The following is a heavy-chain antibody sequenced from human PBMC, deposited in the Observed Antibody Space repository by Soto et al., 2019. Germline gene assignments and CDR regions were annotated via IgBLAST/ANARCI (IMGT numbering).Heavy chain of an antibody. CDR1: GYIFSNYG. J-gene: IGHJ1*01. CDR2: ISGYNGNT. CDR3: ARGGSSWCAEDYQH. Sequence: QVQLVQSGAEVKKPGASVKVSCKASGYIFSNYGISWVRQAPGQGPEGMGWISGYNGNTKYAQTLQGRVSMTTDTATSTAYMEVRSLRSDDPAVYYCARGGSSWCAEDYQHCGQGTLVIVSS. V-gene: IGHV1-18*01. D-gene: IGHD6-13*01.